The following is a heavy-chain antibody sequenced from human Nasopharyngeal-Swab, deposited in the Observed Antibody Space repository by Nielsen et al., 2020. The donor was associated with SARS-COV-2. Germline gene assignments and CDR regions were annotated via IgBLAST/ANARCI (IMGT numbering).Heavy chain of an antibody. CDR1: GGSISSGDYY. Sequence: SETLSLTCTVSGGSISSGDYYWNWIRQPPGKGLEWIGYIYYSGSTNYNPSLMSRVNISIDTSTNQFSLKLTSVTAADTAVYYCARRRGYFYYMDVWGKGTTVTVSS. CDR3: ARRRGYFYYMDV. D-gene: IGHD3-10*01. CDR2: IYYSGST. V-gene: IGHV4-30-4*01. J-gene: IGHJ6*03.